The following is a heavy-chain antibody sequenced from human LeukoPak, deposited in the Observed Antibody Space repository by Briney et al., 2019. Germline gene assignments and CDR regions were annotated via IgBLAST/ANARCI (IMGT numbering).Heavy chain of an antibody. V-gene: IGHV3-11*04. Sequence: GGSLRLSCAASGFTFSDYYMAWIRQAPGKGLEWVSYISSSGTYIYYEDSLKGRFTVSRDNAKNSLYLQMNSLRAEDTAVYYCARIAAGNYFDYWGQGTLITVSS. CDR2: ISSSGTYI. D-gene: IGHD6-13*01. CDR1: GFTFSDYY. J-gene: IGHJ4*02. CDR3: ARIAAGNYFDY.